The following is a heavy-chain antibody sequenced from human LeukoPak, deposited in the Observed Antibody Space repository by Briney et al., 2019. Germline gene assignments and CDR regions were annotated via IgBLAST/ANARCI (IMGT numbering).Heavy chain of an antibody. V-gene: IGHV3-30*04. CDR1: GFTFSSYA. Sequence: GGSLRLSCAASGFTFSSYAMHWVRQAPGKGLEWVAVISYDGSNKYYADSVKGRFTISRDNSKNTLYLQMNSLRAEDTAVYYCARDPSRISNYYYMDVWGKETTVTVSS. CDR2: ISYDGSNK. CDR3: ARDPSRISNYYYMDV. D-gene: IGHD4-11*01. J-gene: IGHJ6*03.